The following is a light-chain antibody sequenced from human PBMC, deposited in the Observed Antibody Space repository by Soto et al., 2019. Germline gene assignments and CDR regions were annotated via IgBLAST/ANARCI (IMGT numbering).Light chain of an antibody. J-gene: IGKJ1*01. CDR3: QQYYSTPWT. Sequence: DIVLTQSPDSLAVSLGERATINCKSSQSVLYSSNNKNHLAWYQQKSGQPPKLLIYWASTRESGVPDRLRGSGSGTDFTLTISSLQAEDVAVYYCQQYYSTPWTFGQGTKVEIK. CDR2: WAS. V-gene: IGKV4-1*01. CDR1: QSVLYSSNNKNH.